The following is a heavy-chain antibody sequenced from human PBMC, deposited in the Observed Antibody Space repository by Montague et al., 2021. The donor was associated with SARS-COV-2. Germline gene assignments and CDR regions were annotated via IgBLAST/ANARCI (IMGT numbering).Heavy chain of an antibody. Sequence: SETLSLTCTVSSGSISNYYWSWIRQPPGKGLEWIGFISHTERTNXNPSLESRVSISIDTSKSQFSLRVRSVTAADTAVYYCARSVRFAYGLDVWGQGTTVTISS. CDR1: SGSISNYY. J-gene: IGHJ6*02. CDR2: ISHTERT. D-gene: IGHD3-16*01. CDR3: ARSVRFAYGLDV. V-gene: IGHV4-59*08.